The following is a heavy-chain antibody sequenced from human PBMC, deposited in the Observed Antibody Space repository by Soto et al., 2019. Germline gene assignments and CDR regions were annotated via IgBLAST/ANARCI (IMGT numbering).Heavy chain of an antibody. CDR1: GYSFTSYW. D-gene: IGHD6-13*01. CDR2: IYPGDSDT. Sequence: GECLKISCKGSGYSFTSYWIGWVRQMPGKGLEWMGIIYPGDSDTRYSPSFQGQVTISADKSISTAYLQWSSLKASDTAMYYCARHVGSSWYPPTYNNYYMDVWGKGTTVTVSS. J-gene: IGHJ6*03. CDR3: ARHVGSSWYPPTYNNYYMDV. V-gene: IGHV5-51*01.